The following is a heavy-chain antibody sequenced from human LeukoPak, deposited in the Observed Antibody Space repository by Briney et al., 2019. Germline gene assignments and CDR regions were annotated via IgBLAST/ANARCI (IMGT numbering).Heavy chain of an antibody. V-gene: IGHV4-59*08. CDR2: IYYSGST. D-gene: IGHD6-19*01. Sequence: PSETLSLTCTVSGGSISSYYWSWIRQPPGKGLEWIGYIYYSGSTNYNPSLKSRVTISVDTSKNQFSLKLSSVTAADTAVYYCARHTLVAGPYYFDYWGQGTLVTVSS. CDR3: ARHTLVAGPYYFDY. CDR1: GGSISSYY. J-gene: IGHJ4*02.